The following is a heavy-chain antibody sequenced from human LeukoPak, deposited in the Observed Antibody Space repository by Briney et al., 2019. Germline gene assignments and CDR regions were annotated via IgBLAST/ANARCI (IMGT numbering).Heavy chain of an antibody. CDR1: GGTFSSYA. V-gene: IGHV1-69*13. J-gene: IGHJ4*02. CDR2: IIPIFGTA. D-gene: IGHD3-22*01. CDR3: AGRSYYYDSSGYYSFDY. Sequence: ASVKVSCKASGGTFSSYAISWVRQAPGQGLEWMGGIIPIFGTANYAQKFQGRVTITADESTSTAYMELSSLRSEDTAVYYCAGRSYYYDSSGYYSFDYWGQGTLVTVSS.